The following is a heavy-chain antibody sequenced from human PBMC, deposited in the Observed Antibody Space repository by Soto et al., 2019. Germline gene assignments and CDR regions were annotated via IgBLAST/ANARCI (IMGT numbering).Heavy chain of an antibody. V-gene: IGHV3-7*01. Sequence: GGSLRLSCAASGFTFSNAWMDWVRQAPGKGLEWVANINPDGSEKHSVDSVKGRFTISRDNAKNSLYLQMSSLAAEDSALYYCSRSLDSWGQGTRVTVSS. CDR2: INPDGSEK. CDR3: SRSLDS. CDR1: GFTFSNAW. J-gene: IGHJ4*02.